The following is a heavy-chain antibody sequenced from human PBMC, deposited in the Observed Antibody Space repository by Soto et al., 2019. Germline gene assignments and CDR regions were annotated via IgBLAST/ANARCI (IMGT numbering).Heavy chain of an antibody. J-gene: IGHJ5*02. Sequence: EVQLLESGGGLIQPGGSLRLSCTTSGFTFSSYAMNWVRQAPGKGLEWVSAVSGSGGSTFYADSVKGRFTISRDNSKNTLYLQMNSLTPEDTAVYYCAKDPDSSWYPANYFDPWGHGTLVTVSS. CDR2: VSGSGGST. CDR1: GFTFSSYA. CDR3: AKDPDSSWYPANYFDP. D-gene: IGHD6-13*01. V-gene: IGHV3-23*01.